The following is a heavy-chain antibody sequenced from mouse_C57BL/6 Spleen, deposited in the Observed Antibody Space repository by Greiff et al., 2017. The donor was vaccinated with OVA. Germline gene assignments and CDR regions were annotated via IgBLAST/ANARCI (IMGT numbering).Heavy chain of an antibody. J-gene: IGHJ1*03. CDR3: ARDDGYSHWYFDV. Sequence: EVMLVESGGGLVKPGGSLKLSCAASGFTFSSYAMSWVRQTPEKRLEWVATISDGGSYTYYPDNVKGRFTISRDNAKNNLYLQMSHLKSEDTAMYYCARDDGYSHWYFDVWGTGTTVTVSS. D-gene: IGHD2-3*01. V-gene: IGHV5-4*01. CDR2: ISDGGSYT. CDR1: GFTFSSYA.